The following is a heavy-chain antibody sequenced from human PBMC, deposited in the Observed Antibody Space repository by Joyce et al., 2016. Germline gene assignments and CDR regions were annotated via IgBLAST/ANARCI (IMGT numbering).Heavy chain of an antibody. J-gene: IGHJ6*02. V-gene: IGHV4-39*07. CDR1: GDSISSSTYY. CDR3: ARVSFAGYDYKGMDV. CDR2: FYYSGST. Sequence: QLQLQESGPGLVKASETLSLTCTVSGDSISSSTYYWGWIRQPPGKGLEYIGIFYYSGSTFSNPSLKSRVFISVDTSKNQISLKVNSVTAADTAVYYCARVSFAGYDYKGMDVWGRGTTVTVSS. D-gene: IGHD2-2*01.